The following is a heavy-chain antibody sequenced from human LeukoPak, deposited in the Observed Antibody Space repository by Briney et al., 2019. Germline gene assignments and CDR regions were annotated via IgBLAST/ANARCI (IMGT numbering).Heavy chain of an antibody. V-gene: IGHV4-39*07. CDR3: ARISSVWVKDFYYYMDV. D-gene: IGHD3-16*02. J-gene: IGHJ6*03. Sequence: PSETLSLTCTVSGGSISSSSYYWGWIRQPPGKGLEWIGSIYYSGSTYYNPSLKSRVTISVDTSKNQFSLKLSSVTAADTAVYFCARISSVWVKDFYYYMDVWGKGTTVTVSS. CDR1: GGSISSSSYY. CDR2: IYYSGST.